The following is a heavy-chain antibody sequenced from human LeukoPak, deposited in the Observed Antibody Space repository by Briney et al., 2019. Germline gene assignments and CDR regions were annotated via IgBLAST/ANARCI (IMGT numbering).Heavy chain of an antibody. J-gene: IGHJ3*02. CDR2: ISGSGGST. V-gene: IGHV3-23*01. CDR3: SKLATGVIIVYDALDI. D-gene: IGHD2-15*01. CDR1: GFTFSNYA. Sequence: PGGSLRLSCAASGFTFSNYAVSWVRQAPGKGLEWVSAISGSGGSTYYADSVKGRFTISRDNSKNTLYLQMNSLRAEDTAVYYCSKLATGVIIVYDALDIWGRGTMVTVSS.